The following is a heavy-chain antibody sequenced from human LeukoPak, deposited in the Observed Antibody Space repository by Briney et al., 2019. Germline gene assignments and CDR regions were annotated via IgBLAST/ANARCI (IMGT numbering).Heavy chain of an antibody. D-gene: IGHD6-19*01. CDR3: AKDLEQSYSGWSTSYDG. CDR2: ISSGADTT. J-gene: IGHJ4*02. Sequence: GGSLRLCCAASGFTFSNYALSWVRQVPGKRLEWVSAISSGADTTGYADSVKGRFTISRDNSKSTIYLQMNSLRAEDTAVYYCAKDLEQSYSGWSTSYDGWGQGTLVTVSS. CDR1: GFTFSNYA. V-gene: IGHV3-23*01.